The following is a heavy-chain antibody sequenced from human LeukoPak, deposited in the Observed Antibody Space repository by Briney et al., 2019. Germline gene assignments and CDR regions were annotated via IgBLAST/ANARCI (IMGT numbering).Heavy chain of an antibody. CDR3: AREVRQHYYYGMDV. Sequence: SETLPLTCTVSGGSISSSSYYWGWIRQPPGKGLEWIGSIYYSGSTYYNPSLKSRVTISVDTSKNQFSLKLSSVTAADTAVYYCAREVRQHYYYGMDVWGQGTTVTVSS. CDR2: IYYSGST. CDR1: GGSISSSSYY. D-gene: IGHD4-11*01. V-gene: IGHV4-39*01. J-gene: IGHJ6*02.